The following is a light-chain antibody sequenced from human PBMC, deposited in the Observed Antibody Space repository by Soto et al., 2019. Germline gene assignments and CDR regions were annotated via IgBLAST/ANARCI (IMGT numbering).Light chain of an antibody. CDR2: DAS. CDR3: QQYDDVPYS. CDR1: QDISSF. Sequence: EIQMTQSPSSLSVSVGDRVASTCQASQDISSFLNWYQHKPGRAPKLLIYDASSLVTGVPSRFSGSGSGTDFNLTISSLQPEDIATYSCQQYDDVPYSFGQGTKLDIK. J-gene: IGKJ2*01. V-gene: IGKV1-33*01.